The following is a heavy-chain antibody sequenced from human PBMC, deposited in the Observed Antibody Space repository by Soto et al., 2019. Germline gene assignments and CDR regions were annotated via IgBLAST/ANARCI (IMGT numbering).Heavy chain of an antibody. CDR2: IWYAGNNK. Sequence: GGSLRLSCAASGFIFSSYGMHWVRQAPGKGLEWVAVIWYAGNNKYYADSVKGRFTISRDNSKNTVYLQMTSVRAEDTGVYYCARDAGRGYDTNFDYWGQGTLVTVSS. CDR1: GFIFSSYG. J-gene: IGHJ4*02. CDR3: ARDAGRGYDTNFDY. D-gene: IGHD5-12*01. V-gene: IGHV3-33*01.